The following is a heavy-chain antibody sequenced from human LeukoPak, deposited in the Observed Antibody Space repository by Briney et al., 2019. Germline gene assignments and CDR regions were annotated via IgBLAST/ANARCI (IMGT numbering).Heavy chain of an antibody. D-gene: IGHD6-13*01. J-gene: IGHJ4*02. CDR2: IKQDGSEK. V-gene: IGHV3-7*05. Sequence: GGSLRLSCAASGFTFSSYWMTWVRQAPGKGLEWVANIKQDGSEKYYVDSVKGRFTISRDNAKNSLYLQMNSLEAEDTAVYYCARRGTSSSWAHFDYWGRGTLVTVSS. CDR1: GFTFSSYW. CDR3: ARRGTSSSWAHFDY.